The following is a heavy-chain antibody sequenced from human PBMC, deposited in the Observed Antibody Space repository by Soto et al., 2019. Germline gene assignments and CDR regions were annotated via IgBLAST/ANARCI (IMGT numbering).Heavy chain of an antibody. J-gene: IGHJ6*02. CDR1: SGSISSGDYY. D-gene: IGHD3-10*01. CDR2: IYYSGST. V-gene: IGHV4-30-4*01. Sequence: SETLSLTCTVSSGSISSGDYYWSWNRQPPGKGPEWIGYIYYSGSTYYNPSLKSRVTISVDTSKNQFSLKLSSVTAADTAVYYCARDFFGRVYGMDVWGQGTTVTVSS. CDR3: ARDFFGRVYGMDV.